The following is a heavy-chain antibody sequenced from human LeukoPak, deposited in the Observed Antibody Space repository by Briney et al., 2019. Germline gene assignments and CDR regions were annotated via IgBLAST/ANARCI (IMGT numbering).Heavy chain of an antibody. D-gene: IGHD3-22*01. V-gene: IGHV1-18*01. CDR3: ARGSPYYYDSSGLLYYFDY. CDR1: GYTFTSYG. J-gene: IGHJ4*02. Sequence: GASVKLSCKASGYTFTSYGISWVRHAPGQGLGWKGLISAYNGNTNYAQKLQGRVTMTTDTPTSTAYMELRSLRSGDTAVYYCARGSPYYYDSSGLLYYFDYWGQGTLVTVSS. CDR2: ISAYNGNT.